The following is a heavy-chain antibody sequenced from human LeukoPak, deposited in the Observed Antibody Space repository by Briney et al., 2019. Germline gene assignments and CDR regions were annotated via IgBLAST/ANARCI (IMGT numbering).Heavy chain of an antibody. CDR2: IIPILGIA. V-gene: IGHV1-69*04. Sequence: SVKASCKASGGTFSSYAISWVRQAPGQGLEWMGRIIPILGIANYAQKFQGRVTITADKSTSTAYMELSSLRSEDTAVYYCARSSSSGGPYYYYGMDVWGQGTTVTVSS. J-gene: IGHJ6*02. D-gene: IGHD6-6*01. CDR3: ARSSSSGGPYYYYGMDV. CDR1: GGTFSSYA.